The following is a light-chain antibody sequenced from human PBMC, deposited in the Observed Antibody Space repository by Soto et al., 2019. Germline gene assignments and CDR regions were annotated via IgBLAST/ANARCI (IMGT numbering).Light chain of an antibody. CDR2: AAT. J-gene: IGKJ1*01. CDR3: QEADTFPLWT. Sequence: DIQVTQSPSSVSASVGDRVTFTCRASQSISNWLAWYQQKPGKAPKLLMYAATSLQGGVPSRFSGSVSGTDFTLTINSLQPEDFATYFCQEADTFPLWTFGQGTKVDFK. CDR1: QSISNW. V-gene: IGKV1D-12*01.